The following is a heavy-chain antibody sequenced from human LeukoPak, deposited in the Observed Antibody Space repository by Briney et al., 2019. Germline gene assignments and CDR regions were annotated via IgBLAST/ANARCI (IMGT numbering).Heavy chain of an antibody. V-gene: IGHV3-7*01. CDR3: ARVSAEGYFDY. CDR1: GFTFSSYW. CDR2: IKQDGSEK. J-gene: IGHJ4*02. Sequence: GGSLRLSCAASGFTFSSYWMSWVRQALGKGLEWVANIKQDGSEKYYVDSVKGRFTISRDNAKNSLYLQMNSLRAEDTAVYYCARVSAEGYFDYWGQGTLVTVSS.